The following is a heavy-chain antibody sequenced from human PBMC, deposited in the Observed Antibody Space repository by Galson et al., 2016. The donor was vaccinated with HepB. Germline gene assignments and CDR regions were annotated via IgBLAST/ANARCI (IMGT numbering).Heavy chain of an antibody. Sequence: SLRLSCAASGFTFTSYGIHWVRQAPGKGLEWIAVVWYDGDKKFYADSVKGRFTISRDNSKSTLYLQMNSLRAEDTAVYYCARFIASPWNDYYYYGMDVWGKGTTVTVSS. V-gene: IGHV3-33*01. CDR3: ARFIASPWNDYYYYGMDV. CDR2: VWYDGDKK. D-gene: IGHD1-1*01. CDR1: GFTFTSYG. J-gene: IGHJ6*04.